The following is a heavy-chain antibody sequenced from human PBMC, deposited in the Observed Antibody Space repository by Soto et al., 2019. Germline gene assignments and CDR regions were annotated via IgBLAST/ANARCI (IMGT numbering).Heavy chain of an antibody. Sequence: QVQLEQSGAEVKKPGSSVKVSCKASGGTLSDHGVAWLRQDPGQGLEWMGGTIPVFNTAKYAQKFQGRVTVTADKFTNIAYMELSSLRSEDTVFYFCARGVYGSGNYYTGPSAFDIWGQGTMVIVSS. CDR2: TIPVFNTA. J-gene: IGHJ3*02. CDR1: GGTLSDHG. CDR3: ARGVYGSGNYYTGPSAFDI. V-gene: IGHV1-69*06. D-gene: IGHD3-10*01.